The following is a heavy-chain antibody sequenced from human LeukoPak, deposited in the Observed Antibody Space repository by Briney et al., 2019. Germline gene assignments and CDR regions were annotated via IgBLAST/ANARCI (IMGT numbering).Heavy chain of an antibody. CDR3: ARGCSAVSCYAFDY. CDR2: IYSGGTT. D-gene: IGHD2-15*01. Sequence: GGSLGLSCAASGFTVSNNYMSWVRQAPGKGLECVSVIYSGGTTYYADSVKGRFTISRDNSKNTLYLQMNSLRAEDTAVYYCARGCSAVSCYAFDYWGQGTLVTVSS. V-gene: IGHV3-53*01. CDR1: GFTVSNNY. J-gene: IGHJ4*02.